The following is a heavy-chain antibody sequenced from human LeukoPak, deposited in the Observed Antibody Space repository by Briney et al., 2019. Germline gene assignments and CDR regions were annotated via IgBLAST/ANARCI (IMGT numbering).Heavy chain of an antibody. D-gene: IGHD3-10*01. J-gene: IGHJ4*02. Sequence: SETLSLTCTVSGGSISSGDYYWSWIRQPPGKGLEWIGYIYYSGSTYYNPSLKSRVTISVDTSKNQFSLKLSSVTAADTAVYYCARGSRYYGSGTPLRYWGQGTLVTVSS. CDR3: ARGSRYYGSGTPLRY. CDR1: GGSISSGDYY. V-gene: IGHV4-30-4*01. CDR2: IYYSGST.